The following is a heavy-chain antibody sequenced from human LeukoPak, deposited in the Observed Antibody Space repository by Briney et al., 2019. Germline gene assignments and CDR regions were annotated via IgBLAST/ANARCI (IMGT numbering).Heavy chain of an antibody. D-gene: IGHD4-23*01. CDR3: ARDLDYGGNAIDY. V-gene: IGHV1-2*02. Sequence: GASVKVSCKASGYTFTGYYMHWVRQAPGQGLEWMGWINPNSGGTNYAQKFQGRVTMTRDTSISTAYMELSRLRSDDTAMYYCARDLDYGGNAIDYWGQGTLVTVSS. CDR2: INPNSGGT. J-gene: IGHJ4*02. CDR1: GYTFTGYY.